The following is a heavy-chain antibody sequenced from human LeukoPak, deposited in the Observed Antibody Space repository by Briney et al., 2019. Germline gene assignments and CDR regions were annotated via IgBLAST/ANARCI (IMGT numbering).Heavy chain of an antibody. CDR1: GGSISSYY. V-gene: IGHV4-59*01. D-gene: IGHD3-9*01. J-gene: IGHJ3*02. CDR2: IYYSGST. Sequence: SETLTLTCTVSGGSISSYYWSWIRQPPGKGLEWVGFIYYSGSTNYNPSLKSRVTISVDTSKNQFSLKLRSVTAADTAVYYCARATDYDILTGYYMNAIDAFDIWGQGTMVTVSS. CDR3: ARATDYDILTGYYMNAIDAFDI.